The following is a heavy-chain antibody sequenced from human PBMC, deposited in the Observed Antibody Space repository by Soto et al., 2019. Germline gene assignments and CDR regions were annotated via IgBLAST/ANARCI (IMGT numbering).Heavy chain of an antibody. CDR2: INAGNGNT. Sequence: ASVKVSCKASGYTFTSYAMHWVRQAPGQRLEWMGWINAGNGNTKYSQKFQGRVTITRDTSASTAYMELSSLRSNDMAVYYCARDVGPDSSGYITLDVDFDIWGQGTMVTV. V-gene: IGHV1-3*01. D-gene: IGHD3-22*01. CDR3: ARDVGPDSSGYITLDVDFDI. J-gene: IGHJ3*02. CDR1: GYTFTSYA.